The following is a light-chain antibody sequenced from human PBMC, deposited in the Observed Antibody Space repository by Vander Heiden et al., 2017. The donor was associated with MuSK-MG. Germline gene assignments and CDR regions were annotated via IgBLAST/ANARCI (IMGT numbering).Light chain of an antibody. J-gene: IGKJ2*02. Sequence: MHMSQSPSSLSASVGDRVTITCRASHDIRNDLGWYQQKPGKAPKLLISAASSLQSGVPSRFSDSGTGTDFTLTISILQPEDFATYYCRQDVNYPCTFGQGTKLEIK. CDR3: RQDVNYPCT. CDR2: AAS. CDR1: HDIRND. V-gene: IGKV1-6*01.